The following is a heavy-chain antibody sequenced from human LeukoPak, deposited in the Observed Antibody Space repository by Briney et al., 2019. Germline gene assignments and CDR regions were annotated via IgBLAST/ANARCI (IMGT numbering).Heavy chain of an antibody. Sequence: PGGSLRLSCAASGFTFSSYAMSWVRQAPGKGLEWVSAISGSGGSTYYAASVKGRFTISRDNSKNTLYLQMNSLRAEDTAVYYCATPYYDILTGYPYYFDYWGQGTLVTVSS. CDR3: ATPYYDILTGYPYYFDY. CDR2: ISGSGGST. V-gene: IGHV3-23*01. J-gene: IGHJ4*02. CDR1: GFTFSSYA. D-gene: IGHD3-9*01.